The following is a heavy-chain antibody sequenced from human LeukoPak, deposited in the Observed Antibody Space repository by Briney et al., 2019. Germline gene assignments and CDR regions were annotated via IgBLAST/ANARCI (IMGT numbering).Heavy chain of an antibody. V-gene: IGHV3-21*01. CDR1: GFTFSSYC. D-gene: IGHD3-10*01. CDR2: ISSSSSYI. Sequence: GGSLRLSCAASGFTFSSYCMNWVRQAPGKGLEWVSSISSSSSYIYYADSVKGRFTISRDNAKNSLYLQMNSLRAEDTAVYYCARWFSSDSRFDYWGQGTLVTVSS. CDR3: ARWFSSDSRFDY. J-gene: IGHJ4*02.